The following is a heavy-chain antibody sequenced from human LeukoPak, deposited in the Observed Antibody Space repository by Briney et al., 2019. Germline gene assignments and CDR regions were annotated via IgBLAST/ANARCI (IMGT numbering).Heavy chain of an antibody. CDR1: GFTFSRFW. J-gene: IGHJ4*02. CDR3: ARDGTYTDYDPDFDI. D-gene: IGHD5-12*01. V-gene: IGHV3-7*04. Sequence: GGSLRLSCAASGFTFSRFWMSWVRQAPGKGLEWVANIKQNGSEKYYVDSVKGRFTISRDNAKNSLYLQMNSLRAEDTAVFYCARDGTYTDYDPDFDIWGQGTLVTVSS. CDR2: IKQNGSEK.